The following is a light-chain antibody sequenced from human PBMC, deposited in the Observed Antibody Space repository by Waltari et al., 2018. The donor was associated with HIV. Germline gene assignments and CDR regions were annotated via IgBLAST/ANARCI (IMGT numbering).Light chain of an antibody. J-gene: IGKJ5*01. Sequence: ELVLTQSPATLSHSPGERATLSCRASQSVGFHLAWYQQKPGQAPRLLIYDASNRATGTPARFSGSGSGTDFALTISSLEPEDFAVYYCQQRSDWPPITFGQGTRLEIK. CDR1: QSVGFH. CDR3: QQRSDWPPIT. V-gene: IGKV3-11*01. CDR2: DAS.